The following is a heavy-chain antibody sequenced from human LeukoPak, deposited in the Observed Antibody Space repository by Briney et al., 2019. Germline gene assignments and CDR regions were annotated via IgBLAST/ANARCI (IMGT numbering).Heavy chain of an antibody. CDR3: ARVGRDGYNYFDF. V-gene: IGHV4-59*01. D-gene: IGHD5-24*01. Sequence: SETLSLTCTVSGGSISGNYWSWIRQPPGRGLEWIGYLYYTGSAHYSPSLKSRVTMTVDTSKNQFSPKLTSATAADTAVYYCARVGRDGYNYFDFWGQGTLVTVSS. CDR1: GGSISGNY. CDR2: LYYTGSA. J-gene: IGHJ4*02.